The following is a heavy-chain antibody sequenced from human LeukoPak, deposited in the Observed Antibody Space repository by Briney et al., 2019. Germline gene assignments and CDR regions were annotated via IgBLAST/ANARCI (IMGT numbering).Heavy chain of an antibody. D-gene: IGHD3-3*01. CDR1: GFTFSSYA. J-gene: IGHJ5*01. CDR3: AKDGRGVVTNWFDS. Sequence: PGGSLRLSCAASGFTFSSYAMSWVRQAPGNGLEWVSAISGSGGSTYYADSVKGRFTISRDNSKTTLYLQMNSLRAEDTAVYYCAKDGRGVVTNWFDSWGQGTLVTVSS. V-gene: IGHV3-23*01. CDR2: ISGSGGST.